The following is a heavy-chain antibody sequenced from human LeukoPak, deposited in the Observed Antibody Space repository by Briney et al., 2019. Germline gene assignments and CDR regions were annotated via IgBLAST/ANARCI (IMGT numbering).Heavy chain of an antibody. CDR2: ISYDGSNK. J-gene: IGHJ4*02. Sequence: LTGGSLRLSCAASGFTFSSYAMHWVRQAPGKGLEWVAVISYDGSNKYYADSVKGRFTISRDNSKNTLYPQMNSLRAEDTAVYYCARGSGYLETFDYWGQGTLVTVSS. CDR1: GFTFSSYA. CDR3: ARGSGYLETFDY. V-gene: IGHV3-30*04. D-gene: IGHD3-22*01.